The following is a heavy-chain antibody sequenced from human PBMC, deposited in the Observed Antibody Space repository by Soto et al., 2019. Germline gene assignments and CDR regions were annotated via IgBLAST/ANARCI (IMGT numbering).Heavy chain of an antibody. J-gene: IGHJ6*02. CDR3: ARDRIQRLWLGYYYGMDV. V-gene: IGHV3-33*01. Sequence: QVQLVESGGGVVQPGRSLRLSCAASGFTFSSYGMHWVRQAPGKGLEWAAVIWYDGSNKYYADSVKGRFTISRDNSKNTLYLQMNSLRAEDTAVYYCARDRIQRLWLGYYYGMDVWGQGTTVTVSS. CDR1: GFTFSSYG. D-gene: IGHD5-18*01. CDR2: IWYDGSNK.